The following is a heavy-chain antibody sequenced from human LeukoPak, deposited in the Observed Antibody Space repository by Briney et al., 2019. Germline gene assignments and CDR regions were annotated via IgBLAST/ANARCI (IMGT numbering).Heavy chain of an antibody. CDR3: ARVLAGYYDSSGYSGNDAFDI. CDR1: GFTFSSYS. V-gene: IGHV3-21*01. D-gene: IGHD3-22*01. CDR2: ISSSISYI. J-gene: IGHJ3*02. Sequence: KPGGSLRLSCAASGFTFSSYSMNWVRQAPGKGLEWVSSISSSISYIYYADSVKGRFTISRDNAKNSLYLQMNSLRAEDTAVYYCARVLAGYYDSSGYSGNDAFDIWGQGTMVTVSS.